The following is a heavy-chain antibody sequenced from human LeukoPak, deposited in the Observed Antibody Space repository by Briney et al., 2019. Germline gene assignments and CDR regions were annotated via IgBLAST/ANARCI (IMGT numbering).Heavy chain of an antibody. Sequence: SETLSLTCTVSGGSISSYYWSWIQQTPGKEMEWIGNICYSGSTDYNPSLKSRVTISLDMSQTQFSLNLTSVTAADTAVYYCARGRRPAGLSARYYFDFWGQGTLVPVSS. V-gene: IGHV4-59*01. J-gene: IGHJ4*02. CDR2: ICYSGST. D-gene: IGHD3-16*01. CDR1: GGSISSYY. CDR3: ARGRRPAGLSARYYFDF.